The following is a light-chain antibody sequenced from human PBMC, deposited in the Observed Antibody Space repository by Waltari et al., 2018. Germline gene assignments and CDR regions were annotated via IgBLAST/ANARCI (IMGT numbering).Light chain of an antibody. CDR2: EAS. CDR1: QSIIKW. J-gene: IGKJ1*01. V-gene: IGKV1-5*03. Sequence: DIQMTQSPSTLSASVGDRVTITCRASQSIIKWVAWYQQKPGKVPKVLIYEASSLESGVPSRFSGSGSGTEFTLTISSLQPDDFATYYCQQYNSYSPWTFGQGTKVEIK. CDR3: QQYNSYSPWT.